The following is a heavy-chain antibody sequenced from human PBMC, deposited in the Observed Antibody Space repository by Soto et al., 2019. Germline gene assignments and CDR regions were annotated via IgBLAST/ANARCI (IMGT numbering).Heavy chain of an antibody. D-gene: IGHD1-26*01. Sequence: SETLSLTCTVSGGSSSSYYWSWIRQPPGKGLEWIGYIYYSGSTNYNPSLKSRVTISVDTSKNQFSLKLSSVTAADTAVYYCARGRGSFDSGIAFWGRGTLVTVSS. CDR2: IYYSGST. J-gene: IGHJ4*01. CDR1: GGSSSSYY. V-gene: IGHV4-59*01. CDR3: ARGRGSFDSGIAF.